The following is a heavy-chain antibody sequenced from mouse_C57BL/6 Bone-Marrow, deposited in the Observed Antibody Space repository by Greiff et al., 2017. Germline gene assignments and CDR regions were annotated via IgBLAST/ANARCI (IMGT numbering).Heavy chain of an antibody. CDR2: ISSGGSYT. CDR1: GFTFSSYG. V-gene: IGHV5-6*01. D-gene: IGHD3-2*02. CDR3: ARHSSSGYYFDY. J-gene: IGHJ2*01. Sequence: EVKLMESGGDLVKPGGSLKLSCAASGFTFSSYGMYWVRQTPDKRLEWVATISSGGSYTYYPDSVKGRFTISRDNAKNTLYLQMSSLKSEYTAMYYCARHSSSGYYFDYWGQGTTLTVSS.